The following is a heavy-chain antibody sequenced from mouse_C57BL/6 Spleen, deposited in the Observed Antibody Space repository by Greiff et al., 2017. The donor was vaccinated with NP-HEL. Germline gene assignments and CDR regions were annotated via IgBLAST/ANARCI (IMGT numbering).Heavy chain of an antibody. CDR1: GFSLSTSGMG. J-gene: IGHJ1*03. D-gene: IGHD2-4*01. V-gene: IGHV8-12*01. CDR2: IYWDDDK. CDR3: ARRGGDDYDWYFDV. Sequence: QVQLKESGPGILQSSQTLSLTCSFSGFSLSTSGMGVSWIRQPSGKGLEWLAHIYWDDDKRYNPSLKSRLTISKDTSRNQVFLKITSVDTADTATYYCARRGGDDYDWYFDVWGTGTTVTVSS.